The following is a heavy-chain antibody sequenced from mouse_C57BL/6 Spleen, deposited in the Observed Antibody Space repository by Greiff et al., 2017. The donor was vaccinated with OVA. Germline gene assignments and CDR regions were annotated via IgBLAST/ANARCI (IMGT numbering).Heavy chain of an antibody. CDR2: IYPRSGNT. CDR1: GYTFTSYG. J-gene: IGHJ4*01. Sequence: QVQLQQPGAELVKPGASVKMSCKASGYTFTSYGISWVKQRTGQGLEWIGEIYPRSGNTYYNEKFKGKATLTADKSSSTAYMELRSLTSEDSAVYFCAREGEYYYGSPYAMDYWGQGTSVTVSS. D-gene: IGHD1-1*01. CDR3: AREGEYYYGSPYAMDY. V-gene: IGHV1-81*01.